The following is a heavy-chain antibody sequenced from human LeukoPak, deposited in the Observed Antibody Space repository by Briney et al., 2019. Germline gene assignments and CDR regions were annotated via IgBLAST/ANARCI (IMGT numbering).Heavy chain of an antibody. CDR2: MNQDGSEK. V-gene: IGHV3-7*01. J-gene: IGHJ4*02. Sequence: GGSLRLSCAASGFTFSSYWMSWVRQAPGKGLEWVANMNQDGSEKYYVDSVKGRFTISRDNAENSLYLQMNSLRAEDTAVYYCARDGSGPDYWGQGTLVTVSS. CDR1: GFTFSSYW. D-gene: IGHD6-19*01. CDR3: ARDGSGPDY.